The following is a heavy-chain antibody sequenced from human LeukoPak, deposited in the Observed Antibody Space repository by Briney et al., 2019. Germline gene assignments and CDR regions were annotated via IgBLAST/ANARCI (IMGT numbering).Heavy chain of an antibody. CDR3: ARAVAGYYYYYMDV. D-gene: IGHD6-19*01. V-gene: IGHV1-8*03. J-gene: IGHJ6*03. Sequence: GASVKVSCKASGYTFTSYDTNWVRQATGQGLEWMGWMNPNSGNTGYAQKFQGRVTITRNTSISTAYMELSSLRSEDTAVYYCARAVAGYYYYYMDVWGKGTTVTVSS. CDR2: MNPNSGNT. CDR1: GYTFTSYD.